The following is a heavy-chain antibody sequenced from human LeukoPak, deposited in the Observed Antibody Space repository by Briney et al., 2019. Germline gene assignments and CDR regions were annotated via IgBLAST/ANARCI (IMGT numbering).Heavy chain of an antibody. CDR2: ISSSSSYI. D-gene: IGHD6-19*01. J-gene: IGHJ4*02. Sequence: PGGSLRLSCAASGFTFSSYSMNWVRQARGKGLEWVSSISSSSSYIYYADSVKGRFTISRDNAKNSLYLQMNSLKTEDTAVYYCAKDLTAVAGKAPHYFDYWGQGTLVTVSS. V-gene: IGHV3-21*04. CDR3: AKDLTAVAGKAPHYFDY. CDR1: GFTFSSYS.